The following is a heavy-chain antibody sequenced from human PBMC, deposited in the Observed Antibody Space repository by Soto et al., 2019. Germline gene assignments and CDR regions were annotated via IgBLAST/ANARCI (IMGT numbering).Heavy chain of an antibody. CDR3: ARDPMGATYYYYYGMDV. Sequence: SETLSLTCTVSGGSVSSGSYYWSWIRQPPGKGLEWIGYIYYSGSTNYNPSLKSRVTISVDTSKNQFSLKLSSVTAADTAVYYCARDPMGATYYYYYGMDVWGQGTTVNVSS. D-gene: IGHD1-26*01. CDR2: IYYSGST. V-gene: IGHV4-61*01. J-gene: IGHJ6*02. CDR1: GGSVSSGSYY.